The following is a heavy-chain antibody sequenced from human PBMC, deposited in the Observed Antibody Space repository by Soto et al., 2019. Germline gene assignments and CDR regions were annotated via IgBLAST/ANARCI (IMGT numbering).Heavy chain of an antibody. D-gene: IGHD1-1*01. J-gene: IGHJ6*02. CDR2: IDPSDSYT. Sequence: GGSLKISCTGFGYSFTSYWIIWVLPVPGKGLEWMGRIDPSDSYTNYSPSFQGHVTISADKSISTAYLQWSSLKASDTAMYYCARHSQLEAYYYYYGMEVWGQGTTVTVSS. CDR3: ARHSQLEAYYYYYGMEV. V-gene: IGHV5-10-1*01. CDR1: GYSFTSYW.